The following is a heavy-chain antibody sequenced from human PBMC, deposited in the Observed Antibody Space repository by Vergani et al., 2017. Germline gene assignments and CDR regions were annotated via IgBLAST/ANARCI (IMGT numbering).Heavy chain of an antibody. D-gene: IGHD2-2*01. CDR2: INTNTGNP. J-gene: IGHJ4*02. Sequence: QVQLAQSGSELEKPGASVKVSCKTSGYTFTDYSMNWVRQAPGQGLEWMGWINTNTGNPTLAQGFTGRFVLSSDASVTTAYLQINSLKAEDTAVYYCAGGEYCSTTRCYEPVVLGDWGQGTLVTVSS. V-gene: IGHV7-4-1*02. CDR1: GYTFTDYS. CDR3: AGGEYCSTTRCYEPVVLGD.